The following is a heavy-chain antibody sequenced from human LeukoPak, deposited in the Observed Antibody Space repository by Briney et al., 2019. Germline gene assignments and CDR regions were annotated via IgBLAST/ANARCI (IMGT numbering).Heavy chain of an antibody. D-gene: IGHD2-2*01. CDR2: INWNGGST. CDR3: ARQNCSSTSCYATFDY. V-gene: IGHV3-20*04. Sequence: GGSLRLSCAVSGFTFDDYGMSWVRQAPGKGLEWVSGINWNGGSTGYADSVKGRFTISRDNAKNSLYLQMDSLRAEDTALYYCARQNCSSTSCYATFDYWGQGTLVTVSS. J-gene: IGHJ4*02. CDR1: GFTFDDYG.